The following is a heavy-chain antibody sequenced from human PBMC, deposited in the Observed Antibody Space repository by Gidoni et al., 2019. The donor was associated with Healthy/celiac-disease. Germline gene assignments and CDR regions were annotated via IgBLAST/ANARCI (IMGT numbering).Heavy chain of an antibody. CDR3: ARDSIMITFGGVQYYGMDV. CDR1: GGSISSYY. D-gene: IGHD3-16*01. J-gene: IGHJ6*02. CDR2: SYYSGST. Sequence: QVQLQESGPALVKPSETLSLTCTVSGGSISSYYWSWIRQTPGKGLEWIGYSYYSGSTNYHPSLKSRVTISVDTSKNQFSLKLSSVTAADTAVYYCARDSIMITFGGVQYYGMDVWGQGTTVTVSS. V-gene: IGHV4-59*01.